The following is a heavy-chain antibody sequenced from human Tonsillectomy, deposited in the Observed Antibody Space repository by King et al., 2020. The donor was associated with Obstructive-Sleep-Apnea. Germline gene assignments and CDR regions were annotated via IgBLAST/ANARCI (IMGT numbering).Heavy chain of an antibody. V-gene: IGHV4-39*07. Sequence: VQLQESGPGLMKPSETLSLTCTVSGDSISSSSYYWGWIRQPPGKGLEWIGNIFYSGSTYYNPSLKSRVNISLDTSKNQFSLKLSSVTAADTAVYYCAGYQPLLYLETEYYFDYWGQGTLVTVSS. CDR3: AGYQPLLYLETEYYFDY. D-gene: IGHD2-2*01. CDR2: IFYSGST. J-gene: IGHJ4*02. CDR1: GDSISSSSYY.